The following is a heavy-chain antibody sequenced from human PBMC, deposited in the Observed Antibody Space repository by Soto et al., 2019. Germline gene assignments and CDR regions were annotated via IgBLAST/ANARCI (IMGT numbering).Heavy chain of an antibody. V-gene: IGHV3-53*04. J-gene: IGHJ5*02. Sequence: GGSLRLSCAASGFTVSSNYMSWVRQAPGKGLEWVSVIYSGGSTYYADSVKGRFTISRHNSKNTLYLQMNSLRAEDTAVYYCAREYCSSTSCYADWFDPWGQGTLVTVSS. CDR1: GFTVSSNY. CDR2: IYSGGST. D-gene: IGHD2-2*01. CDR3: AREYCSSTSCYADWFDP.